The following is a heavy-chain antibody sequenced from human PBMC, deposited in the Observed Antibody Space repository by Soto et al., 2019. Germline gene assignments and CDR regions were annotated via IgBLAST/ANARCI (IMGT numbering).Heavy chain of an antibody. V-gene: IGHV3-7*01. CDR1: GFTFSSYW. CDR3: ARGAGTGEWLPTWSYYGMDV. J-gene: IGHJ6*02. Sequence: GGSLRLSCAASGFTFSSYWMSWVRQAPGKGLEWVANIKQDGSEKYYVDSVKGRFTISRDNAKNSLYLQMNSLRAEDTAVYYCARGAGTGEWLPTWSYYGMDVWGQGTTVTVSS. D-gene: IGHD3-3*01. CDR2: IKQDGSEK.